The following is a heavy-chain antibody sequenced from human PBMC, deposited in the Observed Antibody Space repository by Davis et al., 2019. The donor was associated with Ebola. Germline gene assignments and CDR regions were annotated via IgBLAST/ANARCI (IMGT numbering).Heavy chain of an antibody. D-gene: IGHD3-10*01. J-gene: IGHJ3*02. CDR1: GFTFSNYN. Sequence: GESLKISCVASGFTFSNYNMNWVRQAPGKGLEWVSHISDSSSTIYYADSVKGRFTISRDDAKNSLHLQMNSLTDEDTATYFCASDDLGVLPGDVFDMWGQGTMVTVSS. V-gene: IGHV3-48*02. CDR3: ASDDLGVLPGDVFDM. CDR2: ISDSSSTI.